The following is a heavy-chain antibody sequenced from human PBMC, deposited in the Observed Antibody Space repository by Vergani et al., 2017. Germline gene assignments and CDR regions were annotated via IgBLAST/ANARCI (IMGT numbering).Heavy chain of an antibody. V-gene: IGHV3-30*03. D-gene: IGHD1-1*01. J-gene: IGHJ2*01. CDR1: GFTSSYYG. Sequence: QVHLVESGGGVVQPGRSLRLSCVVSGFTSSYYGMHWVRQAPGKGLEWVAVISYDGTQKYYAESVKGRFTISRDNSKSTLYLQMNSRRAEDTAVYYCARGSWNPLYVPRHFDLWGRGTLVTVSS. CDR2: ISYDGTQK. CDR3: ARGSWNPLYVPRHFDL.